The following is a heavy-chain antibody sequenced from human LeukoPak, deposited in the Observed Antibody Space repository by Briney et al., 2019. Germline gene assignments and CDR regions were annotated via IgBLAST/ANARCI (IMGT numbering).Heavy chain of an antibody. CDR3: ARDPPAVRTNTYA. V-gene: IGHV3-66*01. J-gene: IGHJ5*02. D-gene: IGHD4/OR15-4a*01. CDR2: IYSGGDT. Sequence: AGSLRLSCAASGFTVSNNYMNWVRQAPGKGLEWVSLIYSGGDTHYADSVKGRFTISRDSSKNTLYLQMNSLRAEDTAVYYCARDPPAVRTNTYAWGQGTLVTVSS. CDR1: GFTVSNNY.